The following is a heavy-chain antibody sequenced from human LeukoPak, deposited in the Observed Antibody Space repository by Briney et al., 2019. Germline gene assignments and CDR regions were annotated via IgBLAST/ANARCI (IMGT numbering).Heavy chain of an antibody. CDR2: IWYDGSDK. CDR1: GFTFSNYG. D-gene: IGHD3-10*01. Sequence: PGGSLRLSCAASGFTFSNYGMHWVRQAPGKGLEWVAVIWYDGSDKYYADSAKGRFIISRDNSKNTLYLQMNSLRAEDTALHYCARDMWFSGSGSGAIDYWGQGTLVTVSS. V-gene: IGHV3-33*01. CDR3: ARDMWFSGSGSGAIDY. J-gene: IGHJ4*02.